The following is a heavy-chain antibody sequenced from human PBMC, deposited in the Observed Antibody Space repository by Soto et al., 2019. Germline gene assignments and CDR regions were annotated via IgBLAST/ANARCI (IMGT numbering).Heavy chain of an antibody. Sequence: VQLVQSGAEVKKPGSSVKVSCKASGGNFRRYAISWLRQAPGQGLEWMGGILPIFGSPSHAQKFQGRVTVTADESTSTEYLELTRLTSEDTAMYYCVFGDCTTTSCSYYCYGVDVWGQGSPVTVSS. CDR3: VFGDCTTTSCSYYCYGVDV. J-gene: IGHJ6*02. D-gene: IGHD2-2*01. CDR2: ILPIFGSP. CDR1: GGNFRRYA. V-gene: IGHV1-69*01.